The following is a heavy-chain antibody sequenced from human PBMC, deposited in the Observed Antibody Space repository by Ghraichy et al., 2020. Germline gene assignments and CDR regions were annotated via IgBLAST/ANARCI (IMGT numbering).Heavy chain of an antibody. V-gene: IGHV3-23*01. CDR1: GFTFSSYA. J-gene: IGHJ4*02. CDR2: IRGSGGKT. D-gene: IGHD2/OR15-2a*01. Sequence: GGSLRLSCAASGFTFSSYAMTWLRQAPGKGPEWVSVIRGSGGKTYYADSVKGRFTISRDNSKNTLYLQMNSLRAEDTAVYYCAKGTPTEYYLNYWAQGTLAT. CDR3: AKGTPTEYYLNY.